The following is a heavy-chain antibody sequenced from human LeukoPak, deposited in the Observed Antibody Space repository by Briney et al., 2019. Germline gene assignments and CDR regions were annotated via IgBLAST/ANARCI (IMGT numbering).Heavy chain of an antibody. V-gene: IGHV7-4-1*02. CDR2: INTNTGNP. D-gene: IGHD3-10*01. J-gene: IGHJ4*02. Sequence: ASVKVSCTASGYTFTSYAMNWVRQGHGQGLEWMGWINTNTGNPTYAQGFTGRFVFSLDTSVSTAYLQISSLKAEDTAVYYCARVLGFGHMTTGWEFDYWGQGTLVTVSS. CDR3: ARVLGFGHMTTGWEFDY. CDR1: GYTFTSYA.